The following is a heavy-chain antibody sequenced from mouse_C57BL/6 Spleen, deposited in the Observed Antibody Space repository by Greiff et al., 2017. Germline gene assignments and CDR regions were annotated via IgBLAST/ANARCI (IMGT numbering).Heavy chain of an antibody. J-gene: IGHJ2*01. CDR1: GYTFSDAW. D-gene: IGHD1-1*01. CDR2: IRNKANNHAT. Sequence: EVKLVESGGGLVQPGGSMKLSCAASGYTFSDAWMDWVRQSPEKGLEWVAEIRNKANNHATYYAESVKGRFTISRDDSKSSVYLQMHSLRAEDTGIYYCTRGYYYGSRKGKYFDYWGQGTTLTVSS. V-gene: IGHV6-6*01. CDR3: TRGYYYGSRKGKYFDY.